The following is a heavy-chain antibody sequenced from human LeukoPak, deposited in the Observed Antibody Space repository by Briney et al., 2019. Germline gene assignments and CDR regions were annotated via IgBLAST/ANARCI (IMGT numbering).Heavy chain of an antibody. Sequence: SETLSLTCNVSGGSISSYYWSWIRQPPGKGLEWIGYIYYSGSTNYNPSLKSRVIISVDTSKNQFSLKLSSVTAADTAVYYCARVEEGYGSGRRENYYYYYMDVWGKGTTVTISS. J-gene: IGHJ6*03. D-gene: IGHD3-10*01. CDR1: GGSISSYY. CDR3: ARVEEGYGSGRRENYYYYYMDV. CDR2: IYYSGST. V-gene: IGHV4-59*01.